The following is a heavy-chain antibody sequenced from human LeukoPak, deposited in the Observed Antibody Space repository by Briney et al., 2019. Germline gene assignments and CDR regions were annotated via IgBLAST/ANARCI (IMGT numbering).Heavy chain of an antibody. CDR1: GFTFSNYE. CDR3: ARRGYTYGHVDC. CDR2: ISSSGSTI. J-gene: IGHJ4*02. Sequence: GGSLRLPCAASGFTFSNYEMNWVRQAPGKGLEWVSYISSSGSTIYYADSVKGRFTISRDNAKNSLYLQMNSLRAEDTAVYFCARRGYTYGHVDCWGQGTLVTVSS. D-gene: IGHD5-18*01. V-gene: IGHV3-48*03.